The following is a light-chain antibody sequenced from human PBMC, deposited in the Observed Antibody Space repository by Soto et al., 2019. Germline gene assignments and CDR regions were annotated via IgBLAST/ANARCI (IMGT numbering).Light chain of an antibody. CDR2: GAS. Sequence: EIVMTQSPATLSVSPGERATLSCRASQSVSSNLAWYQQKPGQAPRLLIYGASTRATGIPARFSGSGSGTEFTLTVSSLQPEDFATYYCQQSYSNPTWTFGQGTKVEIK. J-gene: IGKJ1*01. V-gene: IGKV3-15*01. CDR1: QSVSSN. CDR3: QQSYSNPTWT.